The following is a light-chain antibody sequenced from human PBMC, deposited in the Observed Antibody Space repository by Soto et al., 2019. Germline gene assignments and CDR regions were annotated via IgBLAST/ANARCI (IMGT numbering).Light chain of an antibody. Sequence: EIVLTQSPGTLSLSPGARATLSCRASQSVSSSYLAWYQQKPGQAPRRLIYGASSRATGIPDRFSGSGSGTDITLTISRLEPEDFAVYYCQQSLLDFVGGTKVLIK. V-gene: IGKV3-20*01. CDR2: GAS. CDR1: QSVSSSY. CDR3: QQSLLD. J-gene: IGKJ4*01.